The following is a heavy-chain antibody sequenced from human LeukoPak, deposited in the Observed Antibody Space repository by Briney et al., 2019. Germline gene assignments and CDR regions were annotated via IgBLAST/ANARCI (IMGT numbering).Heavy chain of an antibody. CDR1: GYSFTSYW. J-gene: IGHJ4*02. CDR3: ARHEGMGYYYGSGSYSQIDY. CDR2: IYPGDSDT. V-gene: IGHV5-51*01. Sequence: GESLKISCKGSGYSFTSYWIGWVRQMPGKGLEWMGIIYPGDSDTRYSPSFQRQVTISADKSISTAYLQWSSLKASDTAMYYCARHEGMGYYYGSGSYSQIDYWGQGTLVTVSS. D-gene: IGHD3-10*01.